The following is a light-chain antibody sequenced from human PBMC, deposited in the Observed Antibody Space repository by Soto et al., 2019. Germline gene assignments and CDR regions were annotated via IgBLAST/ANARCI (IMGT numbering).Light chain of an antibody. Sequence: QAVVTQPPSASGTPGQRVTISCSGSSSNIGSKTVNWYQQLPGTAPKLLIYSNYQRPSGVPDRFSGYKSGTSASLAISGLQSEDEADYYCSAWDASLNGYVVGTGTKLTVL. J-gene: IGLJ1*01. CDR1: SSNIGSKT. V-gene: IGLV1-44*01. CDR3: SAWDASLNGYV. CDR2: SNY.